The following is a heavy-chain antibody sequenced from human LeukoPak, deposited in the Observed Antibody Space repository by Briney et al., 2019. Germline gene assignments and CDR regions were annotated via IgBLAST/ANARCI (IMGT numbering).Heavy chain of an antibody. CDR1: GYTFTGYY. D-gene: IGHD4-17*01. Sequence: ASVKVSCKASGYTFTGYYMHWVRQAPGQGLQWMGWINPNGGDTNYAQKFQGRVTMTRDMSTSTVYMELSSLRSEDTAVYYCARGPPLDGDYFFDYWGQGTLVTVSS. V-gene: IGHV1-2*02. CDR3: ARGPPLDGDYFFDY. J-gene: IGHJ4*02. CDR2: INPNGGDT.